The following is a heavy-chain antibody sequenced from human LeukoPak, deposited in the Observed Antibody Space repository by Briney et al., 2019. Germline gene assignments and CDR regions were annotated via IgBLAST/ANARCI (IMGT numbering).Heavy chain of an antibody. D-gene: IGHD2-15*01. CDR1: GFTFSSYG. CDR3: AKDRQSNGGSCYWCYYHYGMDV. J-gene: IGHJ6*02. V-gene: IGHV3-30*18. Sequence: GGSLRLSCAASGFTFSSYGMHWVRQAPGKGLEWVAVISYDGSNKYYADSVKGRFTISRDNSKNTLYLQMNSLRAEDTAVYYCAKDRQSNGGSCYWCYYHYGMDVWGQGTTVTVSS. CDR2: ISYDGSNK.